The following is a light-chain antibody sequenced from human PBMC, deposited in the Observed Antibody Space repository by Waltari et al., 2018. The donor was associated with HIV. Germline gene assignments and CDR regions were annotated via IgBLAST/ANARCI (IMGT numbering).Light chain of an antibody. J-gene: IGKJ4*01. CDR1: QTISTY. V-gene: IGKV1-39*01. CDR3: QQSYKIPLI. Sequence: DIQMTQSPSSLSASVGDRVTITCRSSQTISTYINWDQQKPGKAPKLLIYGAFSLQSGVPSWFSGSWSGTDFTLTITSLQPEDFATYYCQQSYKIPLIFGGGTKVEL. CDR2: GAF.